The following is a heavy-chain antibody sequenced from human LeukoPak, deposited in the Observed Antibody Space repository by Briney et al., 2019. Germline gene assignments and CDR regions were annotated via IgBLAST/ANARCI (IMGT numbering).Heavy chain of an antibody. D-gene: IGHD6-19*01. V-gene: IGHV3-48*03. Sequence: QAGGSLRLSCAASGFTFSSYEMNWVRQAPGKGLEWVSYISGSGSTKYYADSVKGRFTISRDNAKNSLYLQMNSLRVEDTAVYYCATFVAVALDYWGRGTLVTVSS. J-gene: IGHJ4*02. CDR2: ISGSGSTK. CDR3: ATFVAVALDY. CDR1: GFTFSSYE.